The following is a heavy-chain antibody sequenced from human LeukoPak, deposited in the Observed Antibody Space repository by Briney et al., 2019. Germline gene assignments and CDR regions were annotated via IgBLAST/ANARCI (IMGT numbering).Heavy chain of an antibody. V-gene: IGHV3-48*04. D-gene: IGHD1-7*01. CDR1: GFIFSSYN. CDR2: ISSSSTTI. Sequence: GGSLRLSCAASGFIFSSYNMNWVRQAPGTGMEWHSYISSSSTTIYYADSVKGRFTISRDNAKNSLYLQMNSLKAEDTAVYYCARNRFPITGTTNNYYYMDVWGKGTTVTVSS. J-gene: IGHJ6*03. CDR3: ARNRFPITGTTNNYYYMDV.